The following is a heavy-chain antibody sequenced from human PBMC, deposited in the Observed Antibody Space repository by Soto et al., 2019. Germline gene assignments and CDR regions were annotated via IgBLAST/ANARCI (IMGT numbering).Heavy chain of an antibody. CDR1: GGTFSSYA. J-gene: IGHJ6*02. CDR2: IIPIFGTA. D-gene: IGHD4-17*01. V-gene: IGHV1-69*13. CDR3: ARDPYGDYTTGYYGMDV. Sequence: SVKVSCKASGGTFSSYAISWVRQAPGQGLEWMGGIIPIFGTANYAQKFQGRVTITADESTSTAYMELSSLRSEDTAVYYCARDPYGDYTTGYYGMDVWGQGTTVTVSS.